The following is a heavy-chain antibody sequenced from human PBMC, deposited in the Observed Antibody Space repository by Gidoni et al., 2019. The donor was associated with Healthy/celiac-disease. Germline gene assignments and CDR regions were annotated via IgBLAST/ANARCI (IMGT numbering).Heavy chain of an antibody. D-gene: IGHD3-9*01. CDR1: GFTFSSYA. J-gene: IGHJ4*02. CDR2: ISGSGGST. V-gene: IGHV3-23*01. CDR3: AKVGMTITIFLSV. Sequence: EVQLLESGGGLVQPGGSLRLPCAASGFTFSSYAMSWVRQAPGKGLGWVSAISGSGGSTYYADSVKGRFTISRDNSKNTLYLQMNSLRAEDTAVYYCAKVGMTITIFLSVWGQGTLVTVSS.